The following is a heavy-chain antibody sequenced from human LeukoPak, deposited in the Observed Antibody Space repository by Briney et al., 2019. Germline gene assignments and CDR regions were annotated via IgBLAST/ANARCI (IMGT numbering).Heavy chain of an antibody. V-gene: IGHV4-61*01. Sequence: SETLSLTCIVSGYSISSGYLWGWIRQPPGKGLEWIGYIYSSGSTNYNPSLKSRVTMSVDTSKNQFSLKVSSVTAADTAVYYCARVFDSGSQAYFYYMDVWGKGTTVTIFS. J-gene: IGHJ6*03. CDR2: IYSSGST. CDR1: GYSISSGYL. CDR3: ARVFDSGSQAYFYYMDV. D-gene: IGHD3-10*01.